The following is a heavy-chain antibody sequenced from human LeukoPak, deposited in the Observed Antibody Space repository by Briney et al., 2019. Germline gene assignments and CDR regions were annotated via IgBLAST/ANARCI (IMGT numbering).Heavy chain of an antibody. Sequence: SETLSLTCTVSGGSISSYYWSWIRQPAGKGLEWIGRIYTSGSTNYNPSLKSRVTMSVDTSKNQFSLKLSSVTAADTAVYYCAKRNLYGAAVAAEEYYFDYWGQGTLVTVSS. CDR2: IYTSGST. V-gene: IGHV4-4*07. D-gene: IGHD2-15*01. CDR3: AKRNLYGAAVAAEEYYFDY. J-gene: IGHJ4*02. CDR1: GGSISSYY.